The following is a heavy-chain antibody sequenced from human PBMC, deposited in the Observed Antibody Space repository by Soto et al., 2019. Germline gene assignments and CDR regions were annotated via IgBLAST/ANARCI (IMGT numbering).Heavy chain of an antibody. V-gene: IGHV3-33*01. CDR3: ARSGGEDYYDSSGYARMDL. J-gene: IGHJ6*02. D-gene: IGHD3-22*01. Sequence: QVQLVESGGGVVQPGRSLRLSCAASGFTFSSYGMHWVRQAPGKGLEWVAVRWYDGSNKYYADSVKGRFTISRDNSKNTLYLQMNSLRAEDTAVYYCARSGGEDYYDSSGYARMDLWGQGTTVTVSS. CDR1: GFTFSSYG. CDR2: RWYDGSNK.